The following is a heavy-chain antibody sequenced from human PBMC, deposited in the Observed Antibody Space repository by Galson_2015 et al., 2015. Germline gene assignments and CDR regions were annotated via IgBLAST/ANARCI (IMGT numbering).Heavy chain of an antibody. J-gene: IGHJ4*02. V-gene: IGHV3-23*01. Sequence: SLRLSCAASGFTFSSYAMSWVRQAPGKGLEWVSAISGSGGSTYYADSVKGRFTISRDNSKNTLYLQMNSLRAEDTAVYYCAKDPIAVAGHPLHFDYWGQGTLVTVSS. D-gene: IGHD6-19*01. CDR2: ISGSGGST. CDR1: GFTFSSYA. CDR3: AKDPIAVAGHPLHFDY.